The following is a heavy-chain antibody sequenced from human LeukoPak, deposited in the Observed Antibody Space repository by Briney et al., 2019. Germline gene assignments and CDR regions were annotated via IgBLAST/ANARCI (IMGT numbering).Heavy chain of an antibody. CDR3: AKDAGGFGDSYFDH. J-gene: IGHJ4*02. D-gene: IGHD4-17*01. CDR2: LWYDGSHE. Sequence: PGGSLRLSCAASGFNFKNYGMHWVRQAPGKGLEWVAALWYDGSHEYYADSVKGRFTISRDNFKNTLFVEMNGLRAGDTAIYYCAKDAGGFGDSYFDHWGQGTPVTVSS. CDR1: GFNFKNYG. V-gene: IGHV3-33*06.